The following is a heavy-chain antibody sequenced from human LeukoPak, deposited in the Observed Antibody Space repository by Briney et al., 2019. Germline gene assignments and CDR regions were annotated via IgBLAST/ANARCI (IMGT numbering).Heavy chain of an antibody. D-gene: IGHD1-26*01. CDR3: ASNYLYSGSSGIYFDY. CDR1: GFTFSSYS. Sequence: GGSLRLSCAASGFTFSSYSMNWVRQAPGKGVEWVSYISSSSSTIYYADSVKGRFTISRDNAKNSLYLQMNSLRDEDTAVYYCASNYLYSGSSGIYFDYWGQGTLVTVSS. J-gene: IGHJ4*02. CDR2: ISSSSSTI. V-gene: IGHV3-48*02.